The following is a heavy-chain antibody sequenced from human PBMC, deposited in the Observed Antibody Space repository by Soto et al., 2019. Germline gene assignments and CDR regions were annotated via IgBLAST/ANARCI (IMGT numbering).Heavy chain of an antibody. CDR1: GGSISSYY. CDR2: IYYSGST. Sequence: PSETLSLTCTVSGGSISSYYWSWIRQPPGKGLEWIGYIYYSGSTNYNPSLKSRVTISVDTSKNQFSLKLSSVTAADTAVYYCARGEAGYYYDSSGYTVTPSAFDIWGQGTMVTV. J-gene: IGHJ3*02. CDR3: ARGEAGYYYDSSGYTVTPSAFDI. D-gene: IGHD3-22*01. V-gene: IGHV4-59*01.